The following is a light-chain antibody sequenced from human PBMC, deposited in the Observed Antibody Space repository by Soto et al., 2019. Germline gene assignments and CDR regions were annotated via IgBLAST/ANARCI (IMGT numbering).Light chain of an antibody. CDR3: AAYTTSSTLV. J-gene: IGLJ3*02. Sequence: QSALTQPASVSGSPGQSITISCAGTSADVGAFDYVSWYQHHPGKVPKLMIYDVSDRPSGVSTRFSGSKSANMASLTISGLQADDEADYYCAAYTTSSTLVFGGRTKVTVL. CDR2: DVS. CDR1: SADVGAFDY. V-gene: IGLV2-14*03.